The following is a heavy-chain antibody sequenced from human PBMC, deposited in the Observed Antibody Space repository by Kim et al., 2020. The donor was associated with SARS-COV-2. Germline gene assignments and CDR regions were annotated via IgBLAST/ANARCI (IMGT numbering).Heavy chain of an antibody. CDR3: ARDGAYYYGSGSYFDP. V-gene: IGHV4-34*01. Sequence: SLKSRVTISVDTSKNQFSLKLSSVTAADTAVYYCARDGAYYYGSGSYFDPWGQGTLVTVSS. J-gene: IGHJ5*02. D-gene: IGHD3-10*01.